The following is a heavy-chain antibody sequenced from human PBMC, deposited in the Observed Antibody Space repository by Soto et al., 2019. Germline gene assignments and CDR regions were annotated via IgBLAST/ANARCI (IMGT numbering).Heavy chain of an antibody. J-gene: IGHJ5*02. CDR2: ISAYNGNT. CDR1: GYTFTNYG. CDR3: ARGGPFAVADTDP. D-gene: IGHD3-3*01. Sequence: ASVKVSCKASGYTFTNYGFTWVRQAPGQGLEWMGWISAYNGNTNYAQKFQGRVTMTTDTSTTTAYMELRSLRSDDTAVYYCARGGPFAVADTDPWGQGTLVTVSS. V-gene: IGHV1-18*01.